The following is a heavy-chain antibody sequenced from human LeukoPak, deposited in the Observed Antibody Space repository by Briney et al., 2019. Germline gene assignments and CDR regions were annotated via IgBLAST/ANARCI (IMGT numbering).Heavy chain of an antibody. CDR1: GYTFTSYD. CDR3: ARGLGKAPKRRYYFDY. Sequence: ASVKVSCKASGYTFTSYDINWLRQATGQGLVWMGWMNPNSGNTGYAQKFQGRVTMTRNTSISTAYMELSSLRSEDTAVYYCARGLGKAPKRRYYFDYWGQGTLVTVSS. J-gene: IGHJ4*02. D-gene: IGHD1-1*01. V-gene: IGHV1-8*01. CDR2: MNPNSGNT.